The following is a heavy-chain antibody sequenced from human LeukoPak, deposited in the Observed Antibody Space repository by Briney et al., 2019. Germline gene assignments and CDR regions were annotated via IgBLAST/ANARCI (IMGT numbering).Heavy chain of an antibody. CDR2: ISESGGST. D-gene: IGHD1-26*01. J-gene: IGHJ4*02. CDR1: GFTFSSYA. V-gene: IGHV3-23*01. Sequence: PGGSLRLSCAASGFTFSSYAMSWVRRAPGKGLEWVSAISESGGSTYYADSVKGRFTISRDSSKNTLYLQMHSLRVEDTALYYRAKEPYSGTYYDYWGQGTLVTVSS. CDR3: AKEPYSGTYYDY.